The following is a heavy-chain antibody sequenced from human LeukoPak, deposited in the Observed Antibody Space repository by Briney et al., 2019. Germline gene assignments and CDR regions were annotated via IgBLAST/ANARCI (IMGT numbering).Heavy chain of an antibody. V-gene: IGHV3-74*01. CDR2: INTDGSST. D-gene: IGHD3-10*01. CDR3: ARDSSSDTFGELFPSLDY. Sequence: GGSLRLSCAASGFTFSSYWMHWVRQAPGKGLVWVSRINTDGSSTSYAGSVKGRFTISRDNAKNTLYLQMNSLRAEDTAVYYCARDSSSDTFGELFPSLDYWGQGTLVTVSS. CDR1: GFTFSSYW. J-gene: IGHJ4*02.